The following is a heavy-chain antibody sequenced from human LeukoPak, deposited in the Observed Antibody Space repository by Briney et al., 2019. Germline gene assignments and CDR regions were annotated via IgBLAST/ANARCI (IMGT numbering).Heavy chain of an antibody. J-gene: IGHJ3*02. D-gene: IGHD2-2*02. CDR3: ASQIADIPDAFDI. CDR1: GYSFTSYW. CDR2: ISPGDSDT. Sequence: GESLKSSCKGSGYSFTSYWIGWVRQMPGKGLEWMGIISPGDSDTRYSPSFQGQVTISADKSISTAYLQWSSLKASDTAMYYCASQIADIPDAFDIWGQGTMVTVSS. V-gene: IGHV5-51*01.